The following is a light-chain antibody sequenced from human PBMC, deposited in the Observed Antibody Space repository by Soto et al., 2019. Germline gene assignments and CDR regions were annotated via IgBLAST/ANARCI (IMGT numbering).Light chain of an antibody. CDR3: QQYNNWPRT. V-gene: IGKV3-15*01. CDR2: AAS. J-gene: IGKJ1*01. Sequence: EIVLTQSPGTLSLSPGERATLSCRASQSVSNNLAWYQQKPGQAPRLLIYAASTRATGIPARFSGSGSGTEFTLTINSLQSEDFAVYYCQQYNNWPRTFGQGTKVDIK. CDR1: QSVSNN.